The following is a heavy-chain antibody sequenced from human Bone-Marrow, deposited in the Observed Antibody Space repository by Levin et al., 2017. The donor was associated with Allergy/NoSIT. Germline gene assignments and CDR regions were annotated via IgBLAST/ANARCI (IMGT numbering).Heavy chain of an antibody. V-gene: IGHV3-7*03. CDR1: GFTFRDYW. CDR2: IDQDGGQK. D-gene: IGHD5-12*01. CDR3: ARKLHGNSAYDAVDI. J-gene: IGHJ3*02. Sequence: GGSLRLSCAATGFTFRDYWMTWVRQTPGRGLEWVASIDQDGGQKYYVDSVKGRFTISRDNAKNSVDLQMNYLRDDDTAVYYCARKLHGNSAYDAVDIWGHGTMVTFSS.